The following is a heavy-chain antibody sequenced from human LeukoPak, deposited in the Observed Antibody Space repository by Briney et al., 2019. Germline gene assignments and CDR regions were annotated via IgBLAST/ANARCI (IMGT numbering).Heavy chain of an antibody. CDR2: IRYDGSNK. Sequence: GGSLRLSCAASGFTFSSYGMHWVRQAPGKGLEWVAFIRYDGSNKYYADSVKGRFTISRDNSKNTPYLQMNSLRAEDTAVYYCAKDFSPGELLLGFDYWGQGTLVTVSS. CDR1: GFTFSSYG. CDR3: AKDFSPGELLLGFDY. D-gene: IGHD1-26*01. J-gene: IGHJ4*02. V-gene: IGHV3-30*02.